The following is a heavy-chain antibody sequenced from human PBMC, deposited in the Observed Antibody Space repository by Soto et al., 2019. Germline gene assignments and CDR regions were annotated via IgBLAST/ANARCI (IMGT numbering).Heavy chain of an antibody. J-gene: IGHJ4*02. CDR1: GFNFGHYA. CDR3: TRYYYASSGYYVY. V-gene: IGHV3-49*04. D-gene: IGHD3-22*01. CDR2: IRSETYGGTP. Sequence: SLRLSCTGSGFNFGHYAMSWVRQAPGKGPEWVGFIRSETYGGTPDYAASLRGRFTISRDDSKSIAYLEINSLQTDDTAVYYCTRYYYASSGYYVYWGQGTLGTVAS.